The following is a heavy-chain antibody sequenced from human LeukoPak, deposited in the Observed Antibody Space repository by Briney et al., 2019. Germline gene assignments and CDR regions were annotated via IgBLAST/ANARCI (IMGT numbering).Heavy chain of an antibody. CDR2: ISGSGGSA. CDR1: GFTFSSYA. CDR3: AKGRIVDANFDY. Sequence: GGSLRLSCAASGFTFSSYAMSWVRQAPGRGLEWVSSISGSGGSAFYADSVKGRFTISRDNSRNTLYLQMNSLRAEDTALYYCAKGRIVDANFDYWGQGSLVTVSS. J-gene: IGHJ4*02. D-gene: IGHD1-14*01. V-gene: IGHV3-23*01.